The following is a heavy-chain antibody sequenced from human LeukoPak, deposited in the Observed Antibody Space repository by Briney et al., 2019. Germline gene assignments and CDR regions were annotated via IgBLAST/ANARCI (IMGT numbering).Heavy chain of an antibody. CDR3: AREVGTFDY. CDR1: GFTFSDFG. D-gene: IGHD1-26*01. V-gene: IGHV3-23*01. CDR2: ISASGGST. J-gene: IGHJ4*02. Sequence: PGGSLRLSCAASGFTFSDFGMSWVRQAPGMGLERVSVISASGGSTYYADSVKGRFTISRDNSKDTLYLQLNSLRVEDTAVYYCAREVGTFDYWGQGALVTVSS.